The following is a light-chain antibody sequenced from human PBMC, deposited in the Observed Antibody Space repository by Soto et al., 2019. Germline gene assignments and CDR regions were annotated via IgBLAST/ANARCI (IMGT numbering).Light chain of an antibody. CDR3: QQYENSVMYT. Sequence: EIVLTQSPGTLSLSPGERATLSCRASQSVRSSFFAWYQQKPGQAPRLLIYDVSVRATGIPDRFSGSGSGPDFTLTINRLEPEDFAVYYCQQYENSVMYTFGQGTKLEIK. J-gene: IGKJ2*01. CDR2: DVS. CDR1: QSVRSSF. V-gene: IGKV3-20*01.